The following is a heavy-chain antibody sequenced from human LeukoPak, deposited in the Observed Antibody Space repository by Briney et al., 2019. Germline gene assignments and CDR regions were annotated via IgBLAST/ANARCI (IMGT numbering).Heavy chain of an antibody. V-gene: IGHV3-23*01. CDR2: ISGSAGST. Sequence: GSLRLSCAASGFSVSDYYMSWDRQAPGKGLERVSAISGSAGSTYYADSVKGRFTISRDNSKNTLYLQMNSLRAEDTAVYYCAKTGSSSWYYFDYWGQGTLVTVSS. CDR3: AKTGSSSWYYFDY. J-gene: IGHJ4*02. CDR1: GFSVSDYY. D-gene: IGHD6-13*01.